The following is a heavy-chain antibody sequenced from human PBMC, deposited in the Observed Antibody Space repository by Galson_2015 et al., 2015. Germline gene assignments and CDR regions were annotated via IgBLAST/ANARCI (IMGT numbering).Heavy chain of an antibody. Sequence: SLRLSCAASGFTFSSYSMTWVRQAPGKGLEWVSVISASSSVTKYADSVKGRFTISRDNSKNTLYLQMNSLRAEDTAVYYCAKYVVDSSDGRNFDYWGQGALVTVSS. V-gene: IGHV3-23*01. CDR1: GFTFSSYS. CDR2: ISASSSVT. CDR3: AKYVVDSSDGRNFDY. J-gene: IGHJ4*02. D-gene: IGHD3-10*01.